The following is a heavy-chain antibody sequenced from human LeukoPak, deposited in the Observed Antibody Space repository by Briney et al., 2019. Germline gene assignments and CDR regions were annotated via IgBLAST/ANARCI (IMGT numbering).Heavy chain of an antibody. Sequence: GGSLRLSCAASGFTFSGFGMNWVRQAPGKGLEWVSSVSRSSSDTYYADSVKGRFTISRDNSKNTLYLQMNSLRAEDTAVYYCAKSITMIVVVFDYWGQGTLVTVSS. J-gene: IGHJ4*02. V-gene: IGHV3-21*04. D-gene: IGHD3-22*01. CDR2: VSRSSSDT. CDR3: AKSITMIVVVFDY. CDR1: GFTFSGFG.